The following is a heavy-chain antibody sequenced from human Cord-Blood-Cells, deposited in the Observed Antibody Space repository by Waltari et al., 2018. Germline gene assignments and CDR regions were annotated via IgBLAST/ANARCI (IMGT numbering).Heavy chain of an antibody. D-gene: IGHD1-20*01. CDR1: GFPFTIAR. J-gene: IGHJ4*02. V-gene: IGHV3-15*01. CDR2: IKSKTDGGTT. CDR3: TTDISFDY. Sequence: EVQLVESGGGLVKLGGSLGPSSAASGFPFTIARLRGVRQAPGKGLERVGRIKSKTDGGTTDYAAPVKGRFTISRDDSKNTLSLQMNSLKTEDTAVYYCTTDISFDYWGQGTLVTVSS.